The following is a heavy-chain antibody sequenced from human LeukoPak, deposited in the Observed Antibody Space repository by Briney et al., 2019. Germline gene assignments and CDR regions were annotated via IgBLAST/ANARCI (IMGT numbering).Heavy chain of an antibody. CDR2: IYHSGST. CDR3: ARAGTTVYFDY. D-gene: IGHD1-7*01. V-gene: IGHV4-30-2*01. J-gene: IGHJ4*02. CDR1: GGSISSGGYS. Sequence: PSQTLSLTCAVSGGSISSGGYSWSWIRQPPGKGLEWIGYIYHSGSTYYNPSLKSRVTISVDRPKSQFSLKLSSVTAADTAVYYCARAGTTVYFDYWGQGTLVTVSS.